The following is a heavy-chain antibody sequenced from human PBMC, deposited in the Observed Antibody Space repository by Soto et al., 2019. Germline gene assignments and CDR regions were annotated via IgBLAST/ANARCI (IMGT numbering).Heavy chain of an antibody. Sequence: RASVKVSCKASGGTFSSYAISWVRQAPGQGLEWMGGIVPIVDTSTYAQKFQGRVTITADESTSTAYMELSSLRSEDTAVYYCARDKITGILDYWGQGTLVTVSS. CDR3: ARDKITGILDY. CDR1: GGTFSSYA. V-gene: IGHV1-69*13. CDR2: IVPIVDTS. J-gene: IGHJ4*02. D-gene: IGHD1-20*01.